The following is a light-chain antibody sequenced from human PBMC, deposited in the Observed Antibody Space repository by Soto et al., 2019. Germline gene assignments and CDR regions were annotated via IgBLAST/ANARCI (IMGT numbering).Light chain of an antibody. V-gene: IGKV3-15*01. CDR3: HEYNTWPWT. J-gene: IGKJ1*01. CDR1: QSLNSN. Sequence: ETVLTQSPAPLSVSPGERVTLSCMASQSLNSNLAWYQQKLGQAPRVLIYSASTRATGVPARFSGSGSGTECILTITSLQSEDFGLYYCHEYNTWPWTLCQGTKVDIK. CDR2: SAS.